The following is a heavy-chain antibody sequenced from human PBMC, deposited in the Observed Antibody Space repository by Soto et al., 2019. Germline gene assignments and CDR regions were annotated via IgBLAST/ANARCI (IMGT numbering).Heavy chain of an antibody. V-gene: IGHV4-61*08. D-gene: IGHD4-17*01. J-gene: IGHJ4*02. Sequence: QVQLQESGPGLVKPSETLSLTCTVSRDSVSSGVSYWTWIRQPPGKGLEWIGYIYYNGKTNYNPSLESRVNISLDPSKNQSSVTLTSVPAADTDLDYCAVQGKGSAVTTGLTYWGQGDLVSVSS. CDR1: RDSVSSGVSY. CDR2: IYYNGKT. CDR3: AVQGKGSAVTTGLTY.